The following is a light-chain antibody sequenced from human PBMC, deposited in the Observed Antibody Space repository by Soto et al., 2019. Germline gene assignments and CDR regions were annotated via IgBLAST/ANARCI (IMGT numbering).Light chain of an antibody. CDR1: SSDVGTYKY. J-gene: IGLJ2*01. V-gene: IGLV2-11*01. CDR2: DVT. CDR3: CSYAGSFTVL. Sequence: QSALTQARSVSGSPGQSVTISCTGTSSDVGTYKYVSWYQQRPGKAPKLMIYDVTKRPSGVPDRFSGSKSGYTASLTISGLQAEDEADYCCCSYAGSFTVLFGGGTKLTVL.